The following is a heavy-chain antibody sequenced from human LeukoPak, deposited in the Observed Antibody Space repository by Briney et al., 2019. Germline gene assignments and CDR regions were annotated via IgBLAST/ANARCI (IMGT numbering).Heavy chain of an antibody. CDR1: GYTFTSYD. J-gene: IGHJ4*02. CDR2: ISAYNGNT. V-gene: IGHV1-18*01. CDR3: ARGVTYYYDSSGYSFSGYFDY. Sequence: GASVKVSCKASGYTFTSYDINWVRQATGQGLEWMGWISAYNGNTNYAQKLQGRVTMTTDTSTSTAYMELRSLRSDDTAVYYCARGVTYYYDSSGYSFSGYFDYWGQGTLVTVSS. D-gene: IGHD3-22*01.